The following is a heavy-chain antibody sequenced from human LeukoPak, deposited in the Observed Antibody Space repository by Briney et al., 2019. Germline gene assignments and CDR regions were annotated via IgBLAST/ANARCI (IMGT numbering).Heavy chain of an antibody. V-gene: IGHV4-30-4*01. CDR3: ARVGWGYFDWLYPDYYYYYGMDV. Sequence: SETLSLTCTVSGGSISSGDYYWCWIRQPPGKGLEWIGHIYYSGSTYYNPSLKSRVTISVDTSKNQFSLKLSSVTAADTAVYYCARVGWGYFDWLYPDYYYYYGMDVWGQGTTVTVSS. CDR2: IYYSGST. CDR1: GGSISSGDYY. D-gene: IGHD3-9*01. J-gene: IGHJ6*02.